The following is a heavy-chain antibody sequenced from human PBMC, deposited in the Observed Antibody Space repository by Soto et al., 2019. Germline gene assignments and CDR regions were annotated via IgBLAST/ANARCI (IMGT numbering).Heavy chain of an antibody. CDR1: GGSFSGYY. CDR2: INHSGST. V-gene: IGHV4-34*01. J-gene: IGHJ4*02. D-gene: IGHD2-2*03. CDR3: ARSVGDCSSTSCYSGGLPDY. Sequence: SETLSLTCAVYGGSFSGYYWSWIRQPPGKGLEWIGEINHSGSTNYNPSLKSRVTISVDTSKNQFSLKLSSVTAADTAVYYCARSVGDCSSTSCYSGGLPDYWCQGTLVTVSS.